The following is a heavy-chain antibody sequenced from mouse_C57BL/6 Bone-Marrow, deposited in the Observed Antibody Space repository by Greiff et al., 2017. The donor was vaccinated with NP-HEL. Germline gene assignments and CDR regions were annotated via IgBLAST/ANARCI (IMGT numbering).Heavy chain of an antibody. J-gene: IGHJ3*01. CDR1: GYTFTSYW. CDR2: IYPGSGST. Sequence: VQLQQPGAELVKPGASVKMSCKASGYTFTSYWITWVKQRPGQGLAWIGDIYPGSGSTNYNEKFKSKATLTVDTSSSTAYMQLISLTSENSAVYYCARPPYYDYSWVAYWGQGTLVTVSA. D-gene: IGHD2-4*01. V-gene: IGHV1-55*01. CDR3: ARPPYYDYSWVAY.